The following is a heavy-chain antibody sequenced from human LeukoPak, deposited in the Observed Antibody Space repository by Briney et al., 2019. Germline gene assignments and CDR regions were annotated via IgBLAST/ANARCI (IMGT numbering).Heavy chain of an antibody. CDR1: GGSISSSSYY. D-gene: IGHD3-22*01. V-gene: IGHV4-39*01. CDR2: IYYSGST. CDR3: ARNTVVVTTPGDWYFDL. J-gene: IGHJ2*01. Sequence: TSETLSLTCTISGGSISSSSYYWGWIRQPPGKGLEWIGSIYYSGSTYYNPSLKSRVTISVDTSKNQFSLKLSSVTAADTAVYYCARNTVVVTTPGDWYFDLWGRGTLVTVSS.